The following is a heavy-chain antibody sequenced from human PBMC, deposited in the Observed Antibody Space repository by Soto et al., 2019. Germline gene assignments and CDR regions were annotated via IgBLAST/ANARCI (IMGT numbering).Heavy chain of an antibody. CDR2: LSNGGAGT. D-gene: IGHD3-16*01. CDR1: GFTFGNFP. V-gene: IGHV3-23*01. J-gene: IGHJ4*02. Sequence: GGSLRLSCAASGFTFGNFPMSWVRQAPGKGLEWVSSLSNGGAGTYYADSVKGRFTISRDNSKNTLFLQMNSLRAEDTAVYHCVKRSPGGTYYFDYWGQGTLVTVSS. CDR3: VKRSPGGTYYFDY.